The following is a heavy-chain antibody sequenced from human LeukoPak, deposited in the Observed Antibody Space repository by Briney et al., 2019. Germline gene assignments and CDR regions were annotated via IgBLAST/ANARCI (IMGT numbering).Heavy chain of an antibody. CDR2: VPFYGSA. V-gene: IGHV4-59*05. Sequence: PSETLSLTCTVSGGSISNKYWSWIRQPPGKGLEWIGSVPFYGSAYYRPSLTSRVTISVDTSKNQFSLQLTSVTAADTAVYYCARTGDSGLDFGKYFYYMDVWGKGTKVIISS. CDR3: ARTGDSGLDFGKYFYYMDV. D-gene: IGHD5-12*01. J-gene: IGHJ6*03. CDR1: GGSISNKY.